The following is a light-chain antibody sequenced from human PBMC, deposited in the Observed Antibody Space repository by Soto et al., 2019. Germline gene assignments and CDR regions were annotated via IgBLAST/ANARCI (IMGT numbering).Light chain of an antibody. CDR1: QSVGSS. V-gene: IGKV3-11*01. CDR3: QQRSNWPRT. J-gene: IGKJ1*01. Sequence: ESVVTQTPATLSLSPGERATLSCRASQSVGSSLAWYQQKPGQAPRLLINDSSNRATGIPARFSGSGSGTDFTLTISSLEPEDFAIYYCQQRSNWPRTFGQGT. CDR2: DSS.